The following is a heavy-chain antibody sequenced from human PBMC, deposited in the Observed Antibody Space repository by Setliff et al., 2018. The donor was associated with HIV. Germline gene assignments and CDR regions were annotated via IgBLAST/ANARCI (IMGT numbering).Heavy chain of an antibody. J-gene: IGHJ6*03. V-gene: IGHV3-21*01. CDR2: TTDTSSYK. CDR1: GFTFNTYS. CDR3: AKLVVGFSGSSAYMDV. Sequence: GGSLRLSCAASGFTFNTYSMSWVRQAPGKGLEWVSSTTDTSSYKYYADSVKGRFTISRDNSNNILYLQMNSLRAEDTAVYYCAKLVVGFSGSSAYMDVWGKGTTVTVSS. D-gene: IGHD1-26*01.